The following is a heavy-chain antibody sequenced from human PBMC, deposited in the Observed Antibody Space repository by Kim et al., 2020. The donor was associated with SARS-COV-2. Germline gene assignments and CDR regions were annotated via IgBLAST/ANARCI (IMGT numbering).Heavy chain of an antibody. Sequence: SETLSLTCTVSGGSISSSSYYWGWIRQPPGKGLEWIGSIYYSGSTYYNPSLKSRVTISVDTSKNQFSLKLSSVTAADTAVYYCARHGLIFGVVNRWFDPWGQGTLVTVSS. D-gene: IGHD3-3*01. J-gene: IGHJ5*02. CDR3: ARHGLIFGVVNRWFDP. CDR1: GGSISSSSYY. V-gene: IGHV4-39*01. CDR2: IYYSGST.